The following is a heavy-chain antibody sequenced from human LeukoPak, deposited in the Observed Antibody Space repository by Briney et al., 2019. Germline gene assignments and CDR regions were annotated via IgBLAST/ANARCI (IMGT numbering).Heavy chain of an antibody. V-gene: IGHV4-34*01. CDR2: INHSGST. D-gene: IGHD6-13*01. CDR3: ARKGLYSSSRLDY. Sequence: SETLSLTCAVYGGSFSGYYWSWICQPPGKGLEWIGEINHSGSTNYNPSLKSRVTISVDTSKNQFSLKLSSVTAADTAVYYCARKGLYSSSRLDYWGQGTLVTVSS. CDR1: GGSFSGYY. J-gene: IGHJ4*02.